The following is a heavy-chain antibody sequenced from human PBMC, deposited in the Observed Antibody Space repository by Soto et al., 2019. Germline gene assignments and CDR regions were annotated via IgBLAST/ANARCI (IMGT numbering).Heavy chain of an antibody. V-gene: IGHV3-30*18. CDR2: ISYDGSNK. CDR1: GFTFSSYG. D-gene: IGHD3-16*01. CDR3: AKDSTLGFDY. Sequence: QVQLVESGGGVVQPGRSLRLSCAASGFTFSSYGMHWVRQAPGKGLEWVAVISYDGSNKYYADSVKGRFTISRDNSKNTLYLQMTSLRAEDTAVYYCAKDSTLGFDYWGQGTLVTVSS. J-gene: IGHJ4*02.